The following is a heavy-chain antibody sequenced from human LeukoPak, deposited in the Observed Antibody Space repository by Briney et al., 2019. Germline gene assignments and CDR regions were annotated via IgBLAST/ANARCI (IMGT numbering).Heavy chain of an antibody. CDR3: ARAITNYGYIFDY. CDR1: GFTFSSYW. J-gene: IGHJ4*02. CDR2: IKKDGSEK. V-gene: IGHV3-7*01. Sequence: GGSLRLSCAASGFTFSSYWMNWVRQAPGKGLEWVAKIKKDGSEKYYVDSVKGRFTISRDNAKNSLYLQMNSLRAEDTAVYYCARAITNYGYIFDYWGQGTLVTVSS. D-gene: IGHD5-18*01.